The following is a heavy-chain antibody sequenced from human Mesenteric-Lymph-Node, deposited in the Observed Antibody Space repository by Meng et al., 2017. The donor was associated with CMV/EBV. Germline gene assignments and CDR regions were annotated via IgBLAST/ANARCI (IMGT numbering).Heavy chain of an antibody. CDR3: AKEGRGTYTDFDG. Sequence: GGSLRLSCAASGFIFSSYDMHWVRQAPGKALEWLALIKYHGGEIFVADSVRGRLTISRDNSKSTLYLQMDSLSREDTAVYYCAKEGRGTYTDFDGWGQGTLVTVPQ. D-gene: IGHD2-2*02. CDR2: IKYHGGEI. V-gene: IGHV3-30*02. J-gene: IGHJ4*02. CDR1: GFIFSSYD.